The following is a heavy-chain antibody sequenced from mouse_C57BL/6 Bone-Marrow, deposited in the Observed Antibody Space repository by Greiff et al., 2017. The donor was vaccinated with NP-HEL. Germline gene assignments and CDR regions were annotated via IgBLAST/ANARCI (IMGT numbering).Heavy chain of an antibody. V-gene: IGHV2-5*01. J-gene: IGHJ4*01. D-gene: IGHD2-1*01. Sequence: VQVVESGPGLVQPSQSLSITCTVSGFSLTSYGVHWVRQSPGKGLEWLGVIWRGGSTDYNAAFMSRLSITKDNSKSQVFFKMNSLQADDTAIYYCAKKGHYYGNYLLYYYAMDYWGQGTSVTVSS. CDR2: IWRGGST. CDR3: AKKGHYYGNYLLYYYAMDY. CDR1: GFSLTSYG.